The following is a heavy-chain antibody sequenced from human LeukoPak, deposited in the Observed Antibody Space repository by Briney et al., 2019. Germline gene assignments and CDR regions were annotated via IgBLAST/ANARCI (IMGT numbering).Heavy chain of an antibody. D-gene: IGHD6-19*01. CDR3: IRHGAPGIAVSGGNSYY. CDR2: IRSKANSYAT. Sequence: RGSPKLSPAPPRFTLTGAAMHWGRQASGKGLEWVGRIRSKANSYATAYAASVKGRFTISRDDSKNTAYLQMNSLKPEDTAVYYSIRHGAPGIAVSGGNSYYWGQGTLVTVSS. J-gene: IGHJ4*02. CDR1: RFTLTGAA. V-gene: IGHV3-73*01.